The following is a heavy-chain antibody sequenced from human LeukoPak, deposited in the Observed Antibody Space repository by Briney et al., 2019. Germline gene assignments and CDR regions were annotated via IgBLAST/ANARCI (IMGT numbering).Heavy chain of an antibody. CDR2: ISGSGGST. Sequence: GGSLRLSCAASGFTFSSYAMSWVRQAPGKGLEWVSAISGSGGSTYYADSVKGRFTISRDNSKNTLYLQMNSLRAEDTAVYYCAKSLRGNCSSTSCYIREGDAFDIWGQGTMVTVSS. CDR3: AKSLRGNCSSTSCYIREGDAFDI. CDR1: GFTFSSYA. D-gene: IGHD2-2*02. V-gene: IGHV3-23*01. J-gene: IGHJ3*02.